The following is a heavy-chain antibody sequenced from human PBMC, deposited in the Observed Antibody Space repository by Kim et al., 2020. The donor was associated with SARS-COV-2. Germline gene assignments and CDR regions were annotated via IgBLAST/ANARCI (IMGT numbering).Heavy chain of an antibody. J-gene: IGHJ1*01. D-gene: IGHD1-26*01. CDR2: ISYDGSNK. CDR1: GFTFSSYA. Sequence: GGSLRLSCAASGFTFSSYALHWVRRAPGKGLEWVAVISYDGSNKLYADSVKGRFTISRDSSNNTLYLQMNSLRTEDTALYYCARGGGGSSLWVTAYFQHWGQGTLVSVSS. V-gene: IGHV3-30-3*01. CDR3: ARGGGGSSLWVTAYFQH.